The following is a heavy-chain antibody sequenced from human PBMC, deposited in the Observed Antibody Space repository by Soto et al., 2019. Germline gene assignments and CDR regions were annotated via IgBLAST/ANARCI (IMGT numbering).Heavy chain of an antibody. Sequence: EAHMLESGGGLRQPGGSLRLSCAASGFTFSMYAMSWVRQAPGKGLEWVSSIGGGGADTYYADAVKGRFTISRDNSNNILFLEMTSLRAEDTAIYYCAKDRMDHNSVWDPFDIWGQGTMVTVS. D-gene: IGHD1-20*01. J-gene: IGHJ3*02. CDR3: AKDRMDHNSVWDPFDI. CDR1: GFTFSMYA. CDR2: IGGGGADT. V-gene: IGHV3-23*01.